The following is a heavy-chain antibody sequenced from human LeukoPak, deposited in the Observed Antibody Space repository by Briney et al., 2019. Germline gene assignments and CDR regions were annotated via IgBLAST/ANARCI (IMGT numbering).Heavy chain of an antibody. CDR3: AKDSPYGSPDY. Sequence: PGGSLRLSCAASGFTFSSFGMNWVRQAPGKGLEWVAFIRYTARDKYYADSVKGRFTISRDNSKNTLYLQMNSLRAEDTAVYYCAKDSPYGSPDYWGQGTLVTVSS. CDR2: IRYTARDK. D-gene: IGHD3-10*01. V-gene: IGHV3-30*02. J-gene: IGHJ4*02. CDR1: GFTFSSFG.